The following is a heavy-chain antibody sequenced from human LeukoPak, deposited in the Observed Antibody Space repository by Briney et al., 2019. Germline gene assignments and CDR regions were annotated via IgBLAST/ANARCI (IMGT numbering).Heavy chain of an antibody. CDR2: ISSSSSTI. CDR3: ASSVFGVVIRT. Sequence: GGSLRLSCAASGFTFSSYSMTWVRQAPGKGLEWVSYISSSSSTIYYADSVKGRFTISRDNAKNSLYLQMNSLRAEDTAVYYCASSVFGVVIRTWGQGTLVTVSS. V-gene: IGHV3-48*01. J-gene: IGHJ5*02. CDR1: GFTFSSYS. D-gene: IGHD3-3*01.